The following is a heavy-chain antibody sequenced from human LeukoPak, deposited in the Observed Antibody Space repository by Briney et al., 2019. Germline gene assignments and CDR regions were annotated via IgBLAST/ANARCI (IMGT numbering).Heavy chain of an antibody. D-gene: IGHD4-17*01. CDR3: WGDSHGNYVSDYFDY. CDR1: GGSISNYY. V-gene: IGHV4-4*07. CDR2: IYTSGST. Sequence: SETLSLTCTVSGGSISNYYWSWIRQPAGKRLEWIGRIYTSGSTNYNPSLKSRVTISVDTSKNQFSLKLNSVTAADTAVYYCWGDSHGNYVSDYFDYWGQGTLVTVSS. J-gene: IGHJ4*02.